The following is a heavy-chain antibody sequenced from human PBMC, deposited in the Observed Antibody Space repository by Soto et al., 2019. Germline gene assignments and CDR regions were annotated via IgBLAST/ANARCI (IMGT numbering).Heavy chain of an antibody. CDR1: GFTLSSYS. D-gene: IGHD3-16*01. CDR3: ERPGEGVPFYYALDV. CDR2: ISSGSDTI. J-gene: IGHJ6*02. Sequence: GGSLRLSCVASGFTLSSYSMNWVRQAPGKGLEWISYISSGSDTIYYADSAKGRFTVSRDNAKNSLYLQMNSLRDEDTAVYYCERPGEGVPFYYALDVWGQGTTVTVYS. V-gene: IGHV3-48*02.